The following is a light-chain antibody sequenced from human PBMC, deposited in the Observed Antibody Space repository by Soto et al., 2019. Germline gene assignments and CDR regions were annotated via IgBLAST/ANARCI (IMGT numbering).Light chain of an antibody. Sequence: DIVMTPSPDSLDFSLGERATINCKSSQSVLYSSNNKNYLAWYQQKPGQPPKLLIYWASTRESGVPDRFSGSGSGTDFTLTISSLQAEDVAVYYCKQYYSTPLTFGGGTKVDSK. CDR2: WAS. CDR1: QSVLYSSNNKNY. V-gene: IGKV4-1*01. CDR3: KQYYSTPLT. J-gene: IGKJ4*01.